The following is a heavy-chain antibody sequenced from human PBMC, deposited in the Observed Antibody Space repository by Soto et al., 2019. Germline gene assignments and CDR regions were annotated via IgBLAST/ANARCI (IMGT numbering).Heavy chain of an antibody. CDR3: ARGIKYGAYSRWFDP. CDR1: GYTFTSYD. Sequence: QVQLVQSGAEVKKPGASVKVSCKASGYTFTSYDINWVRQATGQGLEYLGCMNPNSGNTAYVQKFQGRVTMTWDTSITTAYMELSSLRSEDTAVYFCARGIKYGAYSRWFDPWGQGTLVTVSS. D-gene: IGHD4-17*01. J-gene: IGHJ5*02. V-gene: IGHV1-8*01. CDR2: MNPNSGNT.